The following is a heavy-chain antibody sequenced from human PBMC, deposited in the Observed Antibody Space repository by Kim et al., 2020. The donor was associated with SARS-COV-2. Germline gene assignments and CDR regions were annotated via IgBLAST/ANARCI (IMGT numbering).Heavy chain of an antibody. J-gene: IGHJ4*02. V-gene: IGHV3-74*01. Sequence: GGSLRLSCAASGFTFSSYWMHWVRQAPGKGLVWVSRINSDGSSTSYADSVKGRFTISRDNAKNTLYLQMNSLRVEDTAVYYCATLALHTTMVSSDYWGQGTLVTVSS. CDR1: GFTFSSYW. D-gene: IGHD5-18*01. CDR3: ATLALHTTMVSSDY. CDR2: INSDGSST.